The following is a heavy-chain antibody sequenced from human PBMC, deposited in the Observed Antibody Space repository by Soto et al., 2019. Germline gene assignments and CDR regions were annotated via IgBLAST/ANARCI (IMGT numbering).Heavy chain of an antibody. D-gene: IGHD3-22*01. CDR3: ARGPGITMIVVRIGAFDI. CDR2: IYYSGST. CDR1: GGSISSGGYY. Sequence: QVPLQESGPGLVKPSQTLSLTCTVSGGSISSGGYYWSWIRQHPGKGLEWIGYIYYSGSTYYNPSLKSRVTISVDTSKNQFSLKLSSVTAADTAVYYCARGPGITMIVVRIGAFDIWGQGTMVTVSS. V-gene: IGHV4-31*03. J-gene: IGHJ3*02.